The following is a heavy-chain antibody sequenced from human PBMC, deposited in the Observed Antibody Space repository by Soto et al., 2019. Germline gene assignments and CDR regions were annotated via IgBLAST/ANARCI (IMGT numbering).Heavy chain of an antibody. CDR1: GFTFSNAW. CDR2: IKSKTDGGTT. D-gene: IGHD3-22*01. Sequence: PGGSLRLSCAASGFTFSNAWMSWVRQAPGKGLEWVGRIKSKTDGGTTDYAAPVKGRFTISRDDSKNTLYLQMNSLKTEDTAVYYCTTSQRSYDSSGYGYYYYGMDVWGQGTTVTVSS. V-gene: IGHV3-15*01. J-gene: IGHJ6*02. CDR3: TTSQRSYDSSGYGYYYYGMDV.